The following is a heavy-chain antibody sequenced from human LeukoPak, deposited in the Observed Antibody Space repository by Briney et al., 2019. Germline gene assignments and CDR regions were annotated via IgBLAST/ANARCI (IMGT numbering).Heavy chain of an antibody. Sequence: GGSLRLSCAASGFTFSSYAMSWVRQAPGKGLEWVSAISGSGGSTYYADSVKGRFTISRDNSKNTLYLQMNSLRAEDTAVYFCARVAVGEYNFHHWGQGTLVTVST. D-gene: IGHD6-19*01. CDR1: GFTFSSYA. V-gene: IGHV3-23*01. CDR3: ARVAVGEYNFHH. J-gene: IGHJ4*02. CDR2: ISGSGGST.